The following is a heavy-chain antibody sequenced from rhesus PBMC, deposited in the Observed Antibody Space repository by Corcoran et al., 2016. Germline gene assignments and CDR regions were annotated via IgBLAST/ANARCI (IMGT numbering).Heavy chain of an antibody. CDR1: GGSISDSYY. V-gene: IGHV4S7*01. J-gene: IGHJ4*01. CDR2: IYGSSGST. Sequence: QVQLQESGPGLVKPSETLSLTCAVSGGSISDSYYWNWIRQPPGKGLEWIGNIYGSSGSTYYHPSLKSRVTISKDTSKNQFSLKLSSVTAADTAVYYCARTDWTGYYLDYWGQGVLVTVSS. CDR3: ARTDWTGYYLDY. D-gene: IGHD3-3*01.